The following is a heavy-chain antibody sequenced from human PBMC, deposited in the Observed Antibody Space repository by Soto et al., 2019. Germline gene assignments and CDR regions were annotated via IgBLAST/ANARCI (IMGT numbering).Heavy chain of an antibody. CDR1: GFTFSSYA. CDR2: ISGSGGSK. J-gene: IGHJ4*02. Sequence: EVQLLESGGGLVQPWGSLRLSCAASGFTFSSYAMSWVRQAPGKGLECVSAISGSGGSKYYADSVKGRFTISRDNFKNTNYLQLYSLRAEDTAVYYCAYSSTPFASWGQGTLVTVSS. CDR3: AYSSTPFAS. D-gene: IGHD6-13*01. V-gene: IGHV3-23*01.